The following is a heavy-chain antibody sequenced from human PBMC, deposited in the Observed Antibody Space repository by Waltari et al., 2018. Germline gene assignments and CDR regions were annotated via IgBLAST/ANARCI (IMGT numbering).Heavy chain of an antibody. CDR1: GGSISSYY. CDR2: IYASGNP. V-gene: IGHV4-4*07. J-gene: IGHJ6*03. Sequence: QVQLQESGPGLVKPSETLSLTCPVSGGSISSYYWSWIRQPAVKGLEWIGRIYASGNPNYNPSLKSRVTMSVDTSKNQFSLKLTSVTAADTAVYYCARGLIGYYYYYMDVWGKGTTVTISS. CDR3: ARGLIGYYYYYMDV.